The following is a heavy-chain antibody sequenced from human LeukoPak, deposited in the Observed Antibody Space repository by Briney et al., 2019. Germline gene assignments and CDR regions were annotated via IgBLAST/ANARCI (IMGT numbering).Heavy chain of an antibody. CDR2: INPNTGGI. CDR3: ARDPYSNYFDY. V-gene: IGHV1-2*02. J-gene: IGHJ4*02. Sequence: ASVKVSCKASGYTFTGYYMHWVRQAPGQGLEWMGWINPNTGGINYAQKFQGRVTMTRDTSISAAYMELSRLRSDDTAVYYCARDPYSNYFDYWGQGTLVAVSS. CDR1: GYTFTGYY. D-gene: IGHD5-18*01.